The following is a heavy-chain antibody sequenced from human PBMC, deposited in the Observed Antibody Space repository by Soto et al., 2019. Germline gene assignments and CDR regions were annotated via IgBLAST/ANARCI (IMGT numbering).Heavy chain of an antibody. J-gene: IGHJ3*01. CDR1: GFTFSSYA. D-gene: IGHD6-19*01. V-gene: IGHV3-30-3*01. Sequence: QVQLVESGGGVVQPGRSLRLSCAASGFTFSSYAMHWVRQAPGKGLEWVAVISYDGSNKYYADSVKGRFTISRDNSKNPLYLQMNSLRAEDTAVYYCARREYGSGWGVMADLTVDLWGQGTMVTVSS. CDR3: ARREYGSGWGVMADLTVDL. CDR2: ISYDGSNK.